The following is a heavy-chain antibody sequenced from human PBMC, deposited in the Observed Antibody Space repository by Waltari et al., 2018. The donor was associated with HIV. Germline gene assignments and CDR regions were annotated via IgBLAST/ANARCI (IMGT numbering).Heavy chain of an antibody. V-gene: IGHV3-15*01. Sequence: QVVESGGDLVSPGGSLTLSCTASGLIFSEAWMNWVRQVPGRGLEGVGVLKTKFEIVAKEYAGPVKGGLRVFRDDSEKMFFVRMSGLKMDAAGIYFCVVGGGGAYSLRGPDGFDIWGQGTPVIVSS. D-gene: IGHD2-15*01. CDR2: LKTKFEIVAK. J-gene: IGHJ3*02. CDR1: GLIFSEAW. CDR3: VVGGGGAYSLRGPDGFDI.